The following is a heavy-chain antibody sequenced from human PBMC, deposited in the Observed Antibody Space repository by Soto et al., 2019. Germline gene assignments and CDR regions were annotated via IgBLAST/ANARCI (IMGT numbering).Heavy chain of an antibody. V-gene: IGHV4-38-2*02. CDR2: IYHSGTT. CDR3: ARAPGNLVYNFDN. Sequence: SETLSLTCTVSGYSISSGYYWGWIRQPPGKGLEWIGSIYHSGTTSYNPSLKSRVTISVDTSKNQFSLKLSSVTAADTAVYYCARAPGNLVYNFDNWGQGTLVTVSS. D-gene: IGHD1-20*01. CDR1: GYSISSGYY. J-gene: IGHJ4*02.